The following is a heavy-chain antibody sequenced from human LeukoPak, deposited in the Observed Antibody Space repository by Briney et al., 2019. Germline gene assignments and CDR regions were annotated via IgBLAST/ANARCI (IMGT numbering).Heavy chain of an antibody. CDR2: ISGSGGST. V-gene: IGHV3-23*01. Sequence: GGSLRLSCAASGFTFSSYGMSWVRQAPGKGLEWVSAISGSGGSTYYADSVKGRFTISRDNSKNTLYLQMNSLRAEDTAVYYCVKDLPKDYYDSSGYYFPYAFDIWGQGTMVTVSS. D-gene: IGHD3-22*01. J-gene: IGHJ3*02. CDR1: GFTFSSYG. CDR3: VKDLPKDYYDSSGYYFPYAFDI.